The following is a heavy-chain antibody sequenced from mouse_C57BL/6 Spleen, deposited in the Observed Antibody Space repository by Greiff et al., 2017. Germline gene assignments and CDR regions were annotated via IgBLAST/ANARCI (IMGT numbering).Heavy chain of an antibody. CDR2: IRNKANGYTT. J-gene: IGHJ4*01. Sequence: EVKLMESGGGLVQPGGSLSLSCAASGFTFTDYYMSWVRQPPGKALEWLGFIRNKANGYTTEYSASVKGRFTISRENSQSILYLQMNALRAKDSATYYCARYYYGNYAMDYWGQGTSVTVSS. D-gene: IGHD1-1*01. V-gene: IGHV7-3*01. CDR3: ARYYYGNYAMDY. CDR1: GFTFTDYY.